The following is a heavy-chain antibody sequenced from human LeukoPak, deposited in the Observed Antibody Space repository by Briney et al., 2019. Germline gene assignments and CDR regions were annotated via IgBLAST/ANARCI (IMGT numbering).Heavy chain of an antibody. J-gene: IGHJ4*02. CDR1: GGSISSYY. CDR3: AKDGGYGLPFDY. CDR2: IYYSGST. Sequence: SETLSLTCTVSGGSISSYYWSWIRQPPGKGLEWIGYIYYSGSTNYNPSLKSRVTISVDTSKNQFSLKLSSVTAADTAVYYCAKDGGYGLPFDYWGQGTLVTVSS. D-gene: IGHD5-12*01. V-gene: IGHV4-59*01.